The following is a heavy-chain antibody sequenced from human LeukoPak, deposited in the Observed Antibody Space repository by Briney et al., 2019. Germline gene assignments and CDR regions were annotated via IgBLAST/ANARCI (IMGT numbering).Heavy chain of an antibody. Sequence: SGGSLRLSCAASGFTFSSYAMSWVRQAPGKGLEWVSAISGSGGSTYYADSVKGRFTISRDNSKNTLYLQMNSLRAEDTALYYCAKGKWELLSVYFDYWGQGTLVTVSS. J-gene: IGHJ4*02. CDR1: GFTFSSYA. CDR3: AKGKWELLSVYFDY. CDR2: ISGSGGST. D-gene: IGHD1-26*01. V-gene: IGHV3-23*01.